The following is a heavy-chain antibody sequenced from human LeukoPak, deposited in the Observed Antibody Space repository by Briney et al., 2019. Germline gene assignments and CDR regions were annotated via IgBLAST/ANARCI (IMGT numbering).Heavy chain of an antibody. V-gene: IGHV4-34*01. CDR3: ARKGDYGSGVIGFDP. J-gene: IGHJ5*02. CDR2: INHSGST. D-gene: IGHD3-10*01. CDR1: GGSFSGYY. Sequence: PSETLSLTCAVYGGSFSGYYWSWIRQPPGKGLEWIGEINHSGSTNYNPSLKSRVTISVDTSKNQFSLKLSSVTAADTAVYYCARKGDYGSGVIGFDPWGQGTLVTVSS.